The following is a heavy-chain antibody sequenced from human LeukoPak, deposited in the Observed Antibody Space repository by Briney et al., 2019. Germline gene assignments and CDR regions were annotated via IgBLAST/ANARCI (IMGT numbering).Heavy chain of an antibody. D-gene: IGHD3-3*01. Sequence: GGSLRLSCAASGFTFTYYWMGWVRQAPGQGLEWVANIKADGSETFCVDSVKGRFTISKDNAKNSLYLQMNSLRAEDTAVYYCARLREIPVFGVVTKSTSYFDYWGQGTLVTVSS. CDR1: GFTFTYYW. J-gene: IGHJ4*02. CDR2: IKADGSET. V-gene: IGHV3-7*01. CDR3: ARLREIPVFGVVTKSTSYFDY.